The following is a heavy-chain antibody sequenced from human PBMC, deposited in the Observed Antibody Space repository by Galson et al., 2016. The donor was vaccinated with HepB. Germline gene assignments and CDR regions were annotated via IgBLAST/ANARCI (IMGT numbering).Heavy chain of an antibody. Sequence: SVKVSCKASGYTFTGYYIHWVRQAPGQGLEWMGWINPNSGGTNYAQKFQGRVTMTRDTSISTVYMYLSWLPSDDTAVYFCAREYYDILTGYLYGMDVWGQGTTVTVSS. J-gene: IGHJ6*02. CDR3: AREYYDILTGYLYGMDV. CDR2: INPNSGGT. D-gene: IGHD3-9*01. V-gene: IGHV1-2*02. CDR1: GYTFTGYY.